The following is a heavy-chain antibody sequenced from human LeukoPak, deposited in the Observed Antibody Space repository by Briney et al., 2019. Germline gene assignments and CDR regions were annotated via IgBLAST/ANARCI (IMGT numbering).Heavy chain of an antibody. CDR3: ARHLGIAVAGPDY. V-gene: IGHV3-21*05. Sequence: GGSLRLSCAASGFTFSSYSMNWVRQAPGKGLEWVSYISSSSSYIYYADSVKGRFTISRDNAKNSLYLQMNSLRAEDTAVYYCARHLGIAVAGPDYWGQGTLVTVSS. J-gene: IGHJ4*02. CDR2: ISSSSSYI. D-gene: IGHD6-19*01. CDR1: GFTFSSYS.